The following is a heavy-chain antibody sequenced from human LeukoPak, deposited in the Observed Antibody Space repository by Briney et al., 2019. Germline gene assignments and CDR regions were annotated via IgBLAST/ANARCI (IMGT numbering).Heavy chain of an antibody. J-gene: IGHJ4*02. Sequence: GGSLRLSCAASGFTFSSYSMNWVRQAPGKGLEWVSSISSSSSYIYYADSVKGRFTISRDNAKNSLYLQMNSLRAEDTAVYYCARGLVAVAGTWAFDYWGQGTLVTVSS. CDR3: ARGLVAVAGTWAFDY. CDR1: GFTFSSYS. D-gene: IGHD6-19*01. V-gene: IGHV3-21*04. CDR2: ISSSSSYI.